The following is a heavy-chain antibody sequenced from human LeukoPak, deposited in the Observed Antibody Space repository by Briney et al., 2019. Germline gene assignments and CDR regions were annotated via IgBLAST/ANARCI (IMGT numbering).Heavy chain of an antibody. V-gene: IGHV1-69*04. CDR2: IIPILGIA. CDR3: AREGRESSSSWYFDL. D-gene: IGHD6-6*01. Sequence: GSSVKVSCKASGGTFSSYATSWVRQAPGQGLEWMGRIIPILGIANYAQKFQGRVTITADKSTSTAYMELSSLRSEDTAVYYCAREGRESSSSWYFDLWGRGTLVTVSS. J-gene: IGHJ2*01. CDR1: GGTFSSYA.